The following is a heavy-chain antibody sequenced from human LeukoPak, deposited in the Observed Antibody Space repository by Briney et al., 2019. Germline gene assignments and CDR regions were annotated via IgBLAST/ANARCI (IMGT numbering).Heavy chain of an antibody. CDR3: ASRTPPIYVDAFDI. Sequence: SETLSLTCAVYGGSFSGYYWSWIRQPPGKGLEWIGEINHSGSTNYYPSLKSRVTISVDTSKNQFSLKLSSVTAADTAVYYCASRTPPIYVDAFDIWGQGTMVTVSS. D-gene: IGHD1-14*01. CDR2: INHSGST. V-gene: IGHV4-34*01. J-gene: IGHJ3*02. CDR1: GGSFSGYY.